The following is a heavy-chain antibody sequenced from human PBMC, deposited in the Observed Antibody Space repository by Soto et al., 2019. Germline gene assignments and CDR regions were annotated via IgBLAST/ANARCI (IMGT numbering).Heavy chain of an antibody. V-gene: IGHV4-31*03. CDR2: IYYSGST. J-gene: IGHJ3*02. D-gene: IGHD2-2*01. Sequence: QVQLQESGPGLVKPSQTLSLTCTVSGGSISSGGYYWSWIRQHPGKGLEWIGYIYYSGSTYYNPSLTSRVTISVDTSKNQFSLKLSSVTAADTAVDYCAREPYIVVVPAAMGLGAFDIWGQGTMVTVSS. CDR1: GGSISSGGYY. CDR3: AREPYIVVVPAAMGLGAFDI.